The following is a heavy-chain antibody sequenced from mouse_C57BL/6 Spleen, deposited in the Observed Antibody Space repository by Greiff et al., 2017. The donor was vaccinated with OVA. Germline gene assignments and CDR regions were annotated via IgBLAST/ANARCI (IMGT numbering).Heavy chain of an antibody. Sequence: EVQRVESVAELVRPGASVKLSCTASGFNIKNTYMHWVKQRPEQGLEWIGRIDPANGNTKYAPKFQGKATITADTSSNTAYLQLSSLTSEDTAIYYCARTRYGSSYWYFDVWGTGTTVTVSS. J-gene: IGHJ1*03. CDR3: ARTRYGSSYWYFDV. D-gene: IGHD1-1*01. V-gene: IGHV14-3*01. CDR2: IDPANGNT. CDR1: GFNIKNTY.